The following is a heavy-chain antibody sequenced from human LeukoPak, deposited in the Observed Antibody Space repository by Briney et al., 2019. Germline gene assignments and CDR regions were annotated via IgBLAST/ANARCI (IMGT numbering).Heavy chain of an antibody. Sequence: GASVKVSCKATSRISWVRQAPGQGLEWMGWIGTYGGDTYYAQKFQDRITVTTDTSTSTVYMVLRNLRSDDTAVYYCARDLWNFYDDSGYNRDFDSWGQGTLVTVSS. CDR1: TSR. D-gene: IGHD3-22*01. V-gene: IGHV1-18*01. CDR2: IGTYGGDT. CDR3: ARDLWNFYDDSGYNRDFDS. J-gene: IGHJ5*01.